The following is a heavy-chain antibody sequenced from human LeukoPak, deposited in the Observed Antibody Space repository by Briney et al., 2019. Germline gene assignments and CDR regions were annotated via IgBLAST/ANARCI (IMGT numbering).Heavy chain of an antibody. CDR2: ISDNGGTT. D-gene: IGHD6-19*01. J-gene: IGHJ3*02. V-gene: IGHV3-23*01. Sequence: PGGSLRLSCAASGFTFSNYVMSWVRQVPGKGLEWVSSISDNGGTTYYADSVKGRFTISRNNAKNSLYLHIDSLRAGDTAVYYCARGRVGQWLVDAFDIWGQGTMVTVSS. CDR1: GFTFSNYV. CDR3: ARGRVGQWLVDAFDI.